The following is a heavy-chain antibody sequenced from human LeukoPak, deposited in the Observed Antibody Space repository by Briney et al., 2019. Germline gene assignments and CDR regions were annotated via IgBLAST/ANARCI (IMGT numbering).Heavy chain of an antibody. CDR2: IIPILGIA. CDR1: GGTFSSYA. D-gene: IGHD3-10*01. Sequence: SVKVSCKASGGTFSSYAISWVRQAPGQGLEWMGRIIPILGIANYAQKFQGRVTITADKSTSTAYMELSSLRSEDTAVYYCAITGTYYYGSGGYNWFDPWGQGTLVTVSS. J-gene: IGHJ5*02. V-gene: IGHV1-69*04. CDR3: AITGTYYYGSGGYNWFDP.